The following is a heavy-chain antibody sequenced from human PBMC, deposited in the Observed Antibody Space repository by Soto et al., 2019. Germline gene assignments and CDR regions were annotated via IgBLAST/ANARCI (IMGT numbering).Heavy chain of an antibody. Sequence: KQSQTLSLTCAISGDSVSSNSAAWNWIRQSPSRGFEWLGRTYYRSKWYNDYAVSVKSRITINPDTSKNQFSLQLNSVTPEDTAVYYCAREETPQLAAAGTAFDIWGQGTMVTVSS. D-gene: IGHD6-13*01. CDR2: TYYRSKWYN. J-gene: IGHJ3*02. CDR3: AREETPQLAAAGTAFDI. CDR1: GDSVSSNSAA. V-gene: IGHV6-1*01.